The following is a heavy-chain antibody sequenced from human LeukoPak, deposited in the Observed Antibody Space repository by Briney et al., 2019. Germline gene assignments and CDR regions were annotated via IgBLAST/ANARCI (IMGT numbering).Heavy chain of an antibody. CDR1: GDSVSSNSAA. D-gene: IGHD1-7*01. V-gene: IGHV6-1*01. CDR3: ARGYMGTTDY. J-gene: IGHJ4*02. CDR2: TYYRSKWDK. Sequence: SQTLSLTCAISGDSVSSNSAAWNWIRQSPSRGLEWLGRTYYRSKWDKNYAASVKSRITINPDTSKNQLSLQLNSVTPEDTAVYYCARGYMGTTDYWGQGTLVIVSS.